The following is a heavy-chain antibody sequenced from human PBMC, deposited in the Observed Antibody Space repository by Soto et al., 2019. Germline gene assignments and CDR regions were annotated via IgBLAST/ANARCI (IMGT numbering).Heavy chain of an antibody. CDR1: GFTFDDYA. CDR2: ISWNSGSI. J-gene: IGHJ5*02. D-gene: IGHD2-21*01. V-gene: IGHV3-9*01. CDR3: AKATRPRHSAIEPGWFDP. Sequence: EVQLVESGGGLVQPGRSLRLSCAASGFTFDDYAMHWVRQAPGKGLEWVSGISWNSGSIGYADSVKGRFTISRDNAKNSLYLQMNSLVAEDKALYYCAKATRPRHSAIEPGWFDPWGQGTLVTVSS.